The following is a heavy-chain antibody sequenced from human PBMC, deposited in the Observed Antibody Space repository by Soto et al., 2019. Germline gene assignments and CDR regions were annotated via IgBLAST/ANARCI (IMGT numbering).Heavy chain of an antibody. CDR3: ARGFVGSSGYLDY. V-gene: IGHV3-33*01. Sequence: GGSLRLSCAASGFTFSSYGMHWVRQAPGKGLEWVAVIWYDGSNKYYADSVKGRFTISRDNSKNTPYLQMNSLRAEDTAVYYCARGFVGSSGYLDYWGQGTLVTVSS. CDR2: IWYDGSNK. D-gene: IGHD3-22*01. J-gene: IGHJ4*02. CDR1: GFTFSSYG.